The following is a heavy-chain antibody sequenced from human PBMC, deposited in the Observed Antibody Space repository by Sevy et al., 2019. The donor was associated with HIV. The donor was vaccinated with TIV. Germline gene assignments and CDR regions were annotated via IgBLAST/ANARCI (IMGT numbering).Heavy chain of an antibody. CDR1: GFTFSSYS. CDR3: ARGEVNYDSLIPIRTEGGYYYGMDV. V-gene: IGHV3-21*01. CDR2: ISSSSNYI. D-gene: IGHD3-3*01. J-gene: IGHJ6*02. Sequence: GGSLRLSCAASGFTFSSYSMNWVRQAPGKGLEWVSSISSSSNYIYYADSVKGRFTISRDNAKNALYLQMNSLRAEDTVVYYWARGEVNYDSLIPIRTEGGYYYGMDVWGQGTTVTVSS.